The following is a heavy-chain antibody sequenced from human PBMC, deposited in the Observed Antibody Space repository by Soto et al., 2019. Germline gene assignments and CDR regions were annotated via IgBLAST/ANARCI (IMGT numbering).Heavy chain of an antibody. CDR1: GYTLTELS. D-gene: IGHD2-15*01. V-gene: IGHV1-24*01. CDR2: FDPEDGET. CDR3: ATARRYCSGGSCYSDYMDV. Sequence: ASVKVSCKVSGYTLTELSMHWVRQAPGKGLEWMGGFDPEDGETIYAQKFQGRVTMTEDTSTDTAYMELSSLRSEDTAVYYCATARRYCSGGSCYSDYMDVWGKGTTVTVSS. J-gene: IGHJ6*03.